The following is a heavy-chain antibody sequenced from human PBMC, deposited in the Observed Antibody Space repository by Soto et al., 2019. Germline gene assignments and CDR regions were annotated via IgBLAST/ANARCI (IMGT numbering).Heavy chain of an antibody. D-gene: IGHD3-22*01. V-gene: IGHV3-23*01. CDR2: ISGSGGST. Sequence: EVQLLESGGGLVQPGGSLRLSCAASGFTFSSYAMSWVRQAPGKGLEWVSAISGSGGSTYYADSVKGRFTISRDNSKNTLYLQMNSLRADDTAVYYCAKSITKILVVITHPDAFDIWGQRTMVTVSS. CDR1: GFTFSSYA. CDR3: AKSITKILVVITHPDAFDI. J-gene: IGHJ3*02.